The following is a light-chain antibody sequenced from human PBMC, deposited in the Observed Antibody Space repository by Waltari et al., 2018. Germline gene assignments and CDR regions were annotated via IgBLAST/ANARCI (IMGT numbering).Light chain of an antibody. CDR3: QQRRNWPLT. CDR1: QSLINY. V-gene: IGKV3-11*01. Sequence: SGRASQSLINYVAWYQQKPGQAPRLLIYDTSNRATGIPARFSGSGFGTDFTLTISSLEPEDFAVYYCQQRRNWPLTFGGGTKVEIK. J-gene: IGKJ4*01. CDR2: DTS.